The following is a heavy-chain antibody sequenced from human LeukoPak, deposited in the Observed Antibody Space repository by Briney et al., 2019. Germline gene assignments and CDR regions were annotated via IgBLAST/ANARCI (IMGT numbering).Heavy chain of an antibody. J-gene: IGHJ4*02. CDR2: IYYSGST. D-gene: IGHD3-22*01. CDR3: ARQREYYESSGYYSFDY. V-gene: IGHV4-59*08. Sequence: SETLSLTCTVSGGSISSYYWSWIRQPPGKGLEWIGYIYYSGSTNYNPSLKSRVTISVDTSKNQFSLKLSSVTAADTAVYYCARQREYYESSGYYSFDYWGQGTQVTVSS. CDR1: GGSISSYY.